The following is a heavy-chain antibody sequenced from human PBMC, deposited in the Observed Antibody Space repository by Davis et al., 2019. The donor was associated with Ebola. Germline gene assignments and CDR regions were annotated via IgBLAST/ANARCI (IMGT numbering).Heavy chain of an antibody. CDR1: GFAFSNVW. CDR3: ATDVDYYYDPSGYSPGPLDAFDI. V-gene: IGHV3-15*01. D-gene: IGHD3-22*01. CDR2: IKSKIDGETI. Sequence: GESLKISCAASGFAFSNVWMNWVRQAPGKGLEWVGRIKSKIDGETIDYAAPVKDRFTISRDDSTKTVFLQMNSLRTGDTAVYYCATDVDYYYDPSGYSPGPLDAFDIWGQGTLVTVSS. J-gene: IGHJ3*02.